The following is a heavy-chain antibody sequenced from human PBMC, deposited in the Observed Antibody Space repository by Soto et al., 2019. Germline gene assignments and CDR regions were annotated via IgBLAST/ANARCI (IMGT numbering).Heavy chain of an antibody. J-gene: IGHJ6*02. Sequence: GASVKVSCKASGGTFSSYAISWVRQAPGQGLEWMGGIIPIFGTANYAQKFQGRVTITADESTSTAYMELSSLRSEDTAVYYCARQVCSSTSCYKQSHYYYYGMDVWGQGTTVTVSS. CDR3: ARQVCSSTSCYKQSHYYYYGMDV. V-gene: IGHV1-69*13. D-gene: IGHD2-2*02. CDR1: GGTFSSYA. CDR2: IIPIFGTA.